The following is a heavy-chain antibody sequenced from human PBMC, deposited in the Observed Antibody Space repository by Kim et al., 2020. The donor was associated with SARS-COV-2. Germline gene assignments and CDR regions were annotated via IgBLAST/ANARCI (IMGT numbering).Heavy chain of an antibody. D-gene: IGHD2-15*01. CDR1: GGSISSSSYY. J-gene: IGHJ5*02. CDR3: ARHRKPTSNSRVYCSGGSCYPRWVDP. CDR2: IYYSGST. V-gene: IGHV4-39*01. Sequence: SETLSLTCTVSGGSISSSSYYWGWIRQPPGKGLEWIGSIYYSGSTYYNPSLKSRVTISVDTSKNQFSLKLSSVTAADTAVYYCARHRKPTSNSRVYCSGGSCYPRWVDPWGQGTLVTVSS.